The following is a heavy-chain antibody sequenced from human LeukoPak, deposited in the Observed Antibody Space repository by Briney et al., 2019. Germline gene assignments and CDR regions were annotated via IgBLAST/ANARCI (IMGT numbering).Heavy chain of an antibody. CDR2: INHSGST. Sequence: PSETLSLTCAVYGGSFSGYYWTWIRQPPGKGLEWIGEINHSGSTTYKPSLKSRVTISVDTSKNHFSLRLTSVTAADTAVYYCAXXXXXXSXHRSWYFDYWGQGTLVTVSS. CDR1: GGSFSGYY. J-gene: IGHJ4*02. V-gene: IGHV4-34*01. CDR3: AXXXXXXSXHRSWYFDY.